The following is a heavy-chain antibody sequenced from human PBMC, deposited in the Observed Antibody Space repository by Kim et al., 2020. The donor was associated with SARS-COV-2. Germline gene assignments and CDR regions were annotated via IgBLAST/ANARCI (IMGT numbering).Heavy chain of an antibody. Sequence: GGREHYADSVKSRFTNSRDNAKNTLYMQVNNLRGEDTAIYYCALNWNCDYWGQGTLVTVSS. J-gene: IGHJ4*02. CDR2: GGRE. CDR3: ALNWNCDY. V-gene: IGHV3-23*01. D-gene: IGHD1-20*01.